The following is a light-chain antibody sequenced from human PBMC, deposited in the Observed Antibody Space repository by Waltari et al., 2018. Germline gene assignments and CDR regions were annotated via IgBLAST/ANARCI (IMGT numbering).Light chain of an antibody. V-gene: IGLV2-23*02. CDR1: TSAIGKYNL. Sequence: QSALTQTAPVSGSPGQALTISCSGTTSAIGKYNLFPWYQQHPGKAPTLIIYDVNKRPSGVSNRFSGSKSGNTAFLTISGLQSADEADYYCCSYAGSAISMFGGGTKVTVL. J-gene: IGLJ3*02. CDR3: CSYAGSAISM. CDR2: DVN.